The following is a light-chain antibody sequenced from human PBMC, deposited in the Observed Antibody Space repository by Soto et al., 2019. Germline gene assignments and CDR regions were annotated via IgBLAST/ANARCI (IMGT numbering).Light chain of an antibody. CDR3: QQYSSYWT. J-gene: IGKJ1*01. V-gene: IGKV1-5*03. Sequence: GDRVTITCRASESISTWLAWYQQKPGKAPKLLIYGASSLESGVPPRFSGDGSGTEFTLTISSLQRDDFGTYYCQQYSSYWTFAQGTKVEIK. CDR2: GAS. CDR1: ESISTW.